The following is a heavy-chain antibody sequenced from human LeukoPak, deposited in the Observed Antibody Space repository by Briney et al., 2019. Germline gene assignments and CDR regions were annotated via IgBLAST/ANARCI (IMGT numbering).Heavy chain of an antibody. V-gene: IGHV3-33*01. CDR1: GFTLSSYG. Sequence: GGSQTLLCAASGFTLSSYGMHWVRQAPGKGLEWAAVIWFDGITKYCADSVKGRFTISRDNAKNSLYLQMNSLRDEDTAVYYCARDERWPRFVVDYWGQGTLVTVSS. J-gene: IGHJ4*02. CDR2: IWFDGITK. CDR3: ARDERWPRFVVDY. D-gene: IGHD4-23*01.